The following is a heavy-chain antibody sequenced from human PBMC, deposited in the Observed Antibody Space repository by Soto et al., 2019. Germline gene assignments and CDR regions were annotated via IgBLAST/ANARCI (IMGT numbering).Heavy chain of an antibody. CDR3: ARLRIYCSGGSCYYYFDY. CDR2: IYHSGST. CDR1: GGSISSSNW. J-gene: IGHJ4*02. D-gene: IGHD2-15*01. V-gene: IGHV4-4*02. Sequence: SETLSLTCAVSGGSISSSNWWSWVRQPPGKGLEWIGEIYHSGSTNYNPSLKSRVTISVDKSKNQFSLKLSSVTAADTAVYYCARLRIYCSGGSCYYYFDYWGQGTLVTVS.